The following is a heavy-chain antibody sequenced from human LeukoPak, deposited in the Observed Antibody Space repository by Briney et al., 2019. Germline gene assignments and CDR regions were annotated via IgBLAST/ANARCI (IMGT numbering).Heavy chain of an antibody. D-gene: IGHD5-18*01. CDR1: SGSISSGSYY. Sequence: SQTLSLTCTVSSGSISSGSYYWSWIRQPAGNGLECIGRIYTSGRTDYNPSLKSRVTISVDTSKNQFSLKMSSVTAADTAVYYCARGLWPFYYFDYWGEGNLVTVSS. J-gene: IGHJ4*02. CDR2: IYTSGRT. V-gene: IGHV4-61*02. CDR3: ARGLWPFYYFDY.